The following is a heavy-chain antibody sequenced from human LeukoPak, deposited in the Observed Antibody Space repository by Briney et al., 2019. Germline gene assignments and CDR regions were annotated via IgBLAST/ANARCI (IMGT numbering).Heavy chain of an antibody. CDR1: GFTFRSYG. CDR3: ARDEQWLAPHAFDF. Sequence: GGSLRLSCAASGFTFRSYGIHWVRQAPGKGREWLAVISYDGTNAYYADSVKGRFTISRDDSKNTLYLQMNSLRPEDTAVYYCARDEQWLAPHAFDFWGQGTMVTVSS. CDR2: ISYDGTNA. D-gene: IGHD6-19*01. J-gene: IGHJ3*01. V-gene: IGHV3-30*03.